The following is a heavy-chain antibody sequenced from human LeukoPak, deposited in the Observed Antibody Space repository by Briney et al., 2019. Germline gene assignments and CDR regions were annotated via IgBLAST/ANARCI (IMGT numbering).Heavy chain of an antibody. CDR1: GFSLSTSGVG. CDR3: AHSLPGGERYSGTTYYFDY. CDR2: IYWNDDK. V-gene: IGHV2-5*01. Sequence: SGPTLVNPTQTLTLTCTFSGFSLSTSGVGAGWIRQPPGKALEWLALIYWNDDKRYSPSLKSRLTITKDTPKNQVVLTMTNMDPEDTATYYCAHSLPGGERYSGTTYYFDYWGQGTLVTVSS. J-gene: IGHJ4*02. D-gene: IGHD1-26*01.